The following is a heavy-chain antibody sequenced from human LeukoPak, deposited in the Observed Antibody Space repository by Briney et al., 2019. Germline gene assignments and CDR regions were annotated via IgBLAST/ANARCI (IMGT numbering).Heavy chain of an antibody. V-gene: IGHV1-69*13. CDR1: GGTFSSYA. Sequence: SVKVSCKASGGTFSSYAISWVRQAPGQGLEWMGGIIPIFGTANYAQKFQGRVTITADESTSTADMALSSLRSEDTAVYYCARVGCSGGSCYFRYYFDYWGQGTLVTVSS. CDR3: ARVGCSGGSCYFRYYFDY. J-gene: IGHJ4*02. D-gene: IGHD2-15*01. CDR2: IIPIFGTA.